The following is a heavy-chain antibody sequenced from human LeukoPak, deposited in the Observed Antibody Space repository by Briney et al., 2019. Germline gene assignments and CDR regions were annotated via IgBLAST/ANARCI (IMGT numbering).Heavy chain of an antibody. Sequence: GGSLRLSCAASGFTFSSYGMHWVRQAPGKGLEWVAVISYDGSNKYYADSVKGRFTISRDNSKNTLYLQMNSLRAEDTAVYYCAKSPVYGSPGDYWGQGTLVTVSS. CDR2: ISYDGSNK. CDR3: AKSPVYGSPGDY. CDR1: GFTFSSYG. J-gene: IGHJ4*02. D-gene: IGHD4-17*01. V-gene: IGHV3-30*18.